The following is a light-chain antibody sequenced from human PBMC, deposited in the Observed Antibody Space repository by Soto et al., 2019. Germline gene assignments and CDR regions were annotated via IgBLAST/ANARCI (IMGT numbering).Light chain of an antibody. J-gene: IGLJ3*02. CDR1: TGAVTSGHW. V-gene: IGLV7-46*01. Sequence: QAVVTQEPSLTVSPGGTVILTCGSSTGAVTSGHWPSWFQQKPGQAPKTLIYYTSNKHSWTPARFSGSLLGGKAALTLSGAQPEDEADYYCSVTYGVTRVFGGGTKLTVL. CDR2: YTS. CDR3: SVTYGVTRV.